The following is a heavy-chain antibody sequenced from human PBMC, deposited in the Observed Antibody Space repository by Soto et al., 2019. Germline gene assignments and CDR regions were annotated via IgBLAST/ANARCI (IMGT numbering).Heavy chain of an antibody. J-gene: IGHJ6*02. CDR3: TTPYCTNGVCYLAFYYYYGMDV. Sequence: PGGSLRLSCAASGFTFSNAWMSWVRQAPGKGLEWVGRIKSKTDGGTTDYAAAVKGRFTISRDDSKNTLYLQMNSLKTEDTAVYYCTTPYCTNGVCYLAFYYYYGMDVWGQGTAVTVSS. CDR1: GFTFSNAW. D-gene: IGHD2-8*01. CDR2: IKSKTDGGTT. V-gene: IGHV3-15*01.